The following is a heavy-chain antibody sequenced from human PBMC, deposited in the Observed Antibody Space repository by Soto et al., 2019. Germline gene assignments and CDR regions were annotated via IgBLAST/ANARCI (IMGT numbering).Heavy chain of an antibody. CDR3: ATPMVRGVPPSEFYGMDV. Sequence: ASVKVSCKASGYTFTSYYMHWVRQAPGQGLEWMGIINPSGGSTSYAQKFQGGVTMTRDTSTSTVYMELSSLRSEGTAVYYCATPMVRGVPPSEFYGMDVWGQGTTVTVSS. CDR1: GYTFTSYY. D-gene: IGHD3-10*01. V-gene: IGHV1-46*01. CDR2: INPSGGST. J-gene: IGHJ6*02.